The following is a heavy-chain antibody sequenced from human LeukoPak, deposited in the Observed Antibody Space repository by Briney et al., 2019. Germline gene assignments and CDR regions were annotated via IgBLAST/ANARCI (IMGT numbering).Heavy chain of an antibody. D-gene: IGHD1-14*01. V-gene: IGHV3-23*01. CDR2: ISGSGGST. CDR1: GFTVRSDD. J-gene: IGHJ4*02. Sequence: GGSLRLSCAAFGFTVRSDDMNWVRQAPGKGLEWVSAISGSGGSTYYADSVKGRFTISRDNSKNTLYLQMNSLRAEDTAVYYCARGNPGGEFYWGQGTLVTVSS. CDR3: ARGNPGGEFY.